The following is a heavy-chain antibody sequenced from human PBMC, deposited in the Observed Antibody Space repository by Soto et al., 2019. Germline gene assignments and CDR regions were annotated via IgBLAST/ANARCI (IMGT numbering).Heavy chain of an antibody. J-gene: IGHJ3*02. CDR3: AFLGDIVVVPAAMSGAFDI. CDR1: GYTFTSYD. Sequence: ASVKVSCKASGYTFTSYDINWVRQATGQGLEWMGWMNPNSGNTGYAQKFQGRVTMTRNTSISTAYMELSSLRSEDTAVYYCAFLGDIVVVPAAMSGAFDIWGQGTMVTVSS. V-gene: IGHV1-8*01. D-gene: IGHD2-2*01. CDR2: MNPNSGNT.